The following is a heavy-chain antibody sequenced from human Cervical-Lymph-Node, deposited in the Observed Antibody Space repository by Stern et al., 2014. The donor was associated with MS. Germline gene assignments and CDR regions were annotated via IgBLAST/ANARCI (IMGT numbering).Heavy chain of an antibody. CDR1: GYNFTSYW. Sequence: VQMGQSGAEVKKPGESLKISCKGSGYNFTSYWIGWVRQMPGKGLEWMGILSPCASDAGYRPSFQGQVTISADNSTSPAYLQWSSLKASDTAMYYCARRLCSGGSCYPDYWGQGTLVTVSS. CDR3: ARRLCSGGSCYPDY. J-gene: IGHJ4*02. D-gene: IGHD2-15*01. V-gene: IGHV5-51*01. CDR2: LSPCASDA.